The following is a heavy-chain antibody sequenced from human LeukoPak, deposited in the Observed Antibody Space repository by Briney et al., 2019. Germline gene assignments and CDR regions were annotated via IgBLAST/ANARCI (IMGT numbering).Heavy chain of an antibody. V-gene: IGHV3-64*01. CDR3: ARASIAAAGPHDVFDI. J-gene: IGHJ3*02. CDR1: GFSFSSHA. CDR2: ISSNGGRT. Sequence: PGGSLRLSCAASGFSFSSHAMHWVRQAPGKGLEYVSAISSNGGRTWYGNSVKGRFTISRDNSKGTLYLQMGSLRGEDMAVYYCARASIAAAGPHDVFDIWGQGTMVTVSS. D-gene: IGHD6-13*01.